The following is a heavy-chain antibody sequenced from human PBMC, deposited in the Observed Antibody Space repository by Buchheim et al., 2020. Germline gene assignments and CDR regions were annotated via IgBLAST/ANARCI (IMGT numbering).Heavy chain of an antibody. D-gene: IGHD2-2*01. Sequence: QVQLQESGPGLVKPSQTLSLTCTVSGGSISSGGYYWSWIRQHPGKGLEWIGYIYYSGSTYYNPSLKSRVTISVDTSKNQFSLKLSSVTAADTAVYYCARATRDIVVVPAATHTAWFDYWGQGT. CDR3: ARATRDIVVVPAATHTAWFDY. V-gene: IGHV4-31*03. CDR1: GGSISSGGYY. J-gene: IGHJ4*02. CDR2: IYYSGST.